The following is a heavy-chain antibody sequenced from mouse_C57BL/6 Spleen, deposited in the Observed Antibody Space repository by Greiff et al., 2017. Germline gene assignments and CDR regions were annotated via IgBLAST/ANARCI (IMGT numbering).Heavy chain of an antibody. Sequence: QVQLQQPGAELVKPGASVKLSCKASGYTFTSYWMQWVKQRPGQGLEWIGEIDPSDGYTNYNEKFKGKATLTVDTSSSTAYMQLSSLTSEDSAVYYCARGVLRSYFDYWGQGTTLTVSS. CDR3: ARGVLRSYFDY. D-gene: IGHD1-1*01. V-gene: IGHV1-50*01. J-gene: IGHJ2*01. CDR2: IDPSDGYT. CDR1: GYTFTSYW.